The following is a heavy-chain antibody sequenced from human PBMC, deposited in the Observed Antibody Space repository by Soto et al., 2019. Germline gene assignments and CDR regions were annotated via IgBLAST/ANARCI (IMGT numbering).Heavy chain of an antibody. V-gene: IGHV5-10-1*01. CDR3: ARQIYDSDTGPNFQYSFDS. CDR2: IDPSDSQT. J-gene: IGHJ4*02. CDR1: GYSFAVYW. D-gene: IGHD3-22*01. Sequence: GESLKISCNGAGYSFAVYWSTWVRQKPGKGLEWMGRIDPSDSQTYYSPSFRGHVTISVTKSITTVFLQWSSPRASDTAMYYCARQIYDSDTGPNFQYSFDSWGQGTRVTVSS.